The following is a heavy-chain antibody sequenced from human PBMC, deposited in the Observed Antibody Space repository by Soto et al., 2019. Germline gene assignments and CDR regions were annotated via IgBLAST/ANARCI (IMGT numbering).Heavy chain of an antibody. Sequence: SETLSLTCTVSGGSISSGGYYWSWIRQHPGKGLEWIGYIYYSGSTYYNPSLKSRVTISVDTSKNQFSLKLSSVTAADTAVYYCARGDGYSSSWYIGYWGQGTLVTVSS. CDR2: IYYSGST. V-gene: IGHV4-31*03. J-gene: IGHJ4*02. CDR1: GGSISSGGYY. D-gene: IGHD6-13*01. CDR3: ARGDGYSSSWYIGY.